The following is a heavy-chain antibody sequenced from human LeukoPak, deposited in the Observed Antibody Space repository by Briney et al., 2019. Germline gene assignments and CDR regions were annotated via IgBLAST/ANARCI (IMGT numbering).Heavy chain of an antibody. J-gene: IGHJ3*02. D-gene: IGHD3-22*01. Sequence: SVKVSCKASGGTFSSYAISWVRQAPGQGLEWVGGISPIFGTANYAQKFQGRVTITADKSTSTAYMDLSSPRSEDTAVYYCARHNYYDSSGSRNVCDIWGEGPMVTVS. CDR2: ISPIFGTA. CDR3: ARHNYYDSSGSRNVCDI. V-gene: IGHV1-69*06. CDR1: GGTFSSYA.